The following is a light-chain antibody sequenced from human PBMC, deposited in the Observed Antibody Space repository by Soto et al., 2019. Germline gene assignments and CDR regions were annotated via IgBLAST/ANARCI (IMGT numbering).Light chain of an antibody. J-gene: IGLJ2*01. V-gene: IGLV2-14*01. CDR2: DVS. CDR3: SSYSSSSTLV. Sequence: QSALTLPASVSGSPGQSITISCTGTSSDVGGYNYVSWYQQHPDKAPKLMIYDVSNRPSGVSNRFSGSKSGNTASLTISGLQAEDEADDYCSSYSSSSTLVFGGGTQLTVL. CDR1: SSDVGGYNY.